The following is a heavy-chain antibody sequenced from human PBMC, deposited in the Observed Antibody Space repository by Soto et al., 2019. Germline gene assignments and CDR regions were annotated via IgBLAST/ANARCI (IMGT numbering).Heavy chain of an antibody. CDR1: GFTFSSYS. V-gene: IGHV3-48*01. Sequence: GGSLRLSCAASGFTFSSYSMNWVRQAPGKGLEWVSYISSSSSTIYYADSVKGRFTISRDNAKNSLYLQMNSLRAEDTAVYYCASLHPVVAARDDAFDIWGQGTMVTVSS. CDR3: ASLHPVVAARDDAFDI. CDR2: ISSSSSTI. J-gene: IGHJ3*02. D-gene: IGHD2-15*01.